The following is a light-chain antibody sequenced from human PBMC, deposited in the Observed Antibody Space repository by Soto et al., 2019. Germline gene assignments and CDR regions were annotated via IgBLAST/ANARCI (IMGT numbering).Light chain of an antibody. V-gene: IGLV2-14*01. CDR3: SSYTISSTTVV. J-gene: IGLJ2*01. Sequence: QSALTQPASVSGSPGQSITISCTGTSSDVGGYNYVSWYQQHPGKAPKLMIYDVSNRPSGVSNRFSGSKSGNTASLTISGLQGEDEADYYCSSYTISSTTVVFGGGTKLTVL. CDR2: DVS. CDR1: SSDVGGYNY.